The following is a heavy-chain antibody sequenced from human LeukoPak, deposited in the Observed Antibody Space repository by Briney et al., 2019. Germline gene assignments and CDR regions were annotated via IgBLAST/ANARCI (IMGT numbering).Heavy chain of an antibody. J-gene: IGHJ1*01. CDR1: GFTFSSYY. D-gene: IGHD3-16*01. CDR2: ISPSGDIT. V-gene: IGHV3-23*01. CDR3: AKDDDWGRYKH. Sequence: PEGSLRLSCVAPGFTFSSYYMNWVRQAPGKGLEWVSGISPSGDITYYTDSVRGRFTISRDNFKNTLSLQVNSLRAEDTAMYYCAKDDDWGRYKHWGQGTLVTVSS.